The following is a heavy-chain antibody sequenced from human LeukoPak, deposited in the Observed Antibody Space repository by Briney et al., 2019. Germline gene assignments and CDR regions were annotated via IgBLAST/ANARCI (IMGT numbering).Heavy chain of an antibody. V-gene: IGHV1-2*02. CDR1: GYTFTGYY. D-gene: IGHD6-13*01. J-gene: IGHJ6*03. CDR2: INPNSGGT. CDR3: ASMYSSSWYGFGTGYYYYMDV. Sequence: SVKVSCKASGYTFTGYYMHWVRQAPGQGLEWMGWINPNSGGTNYAQKFQGRVTMTRDTSISTAYMELSRLRSGDTAVYYCASMYSSSWYGFGTGYYYYMDVWGKGTTVTVSS.